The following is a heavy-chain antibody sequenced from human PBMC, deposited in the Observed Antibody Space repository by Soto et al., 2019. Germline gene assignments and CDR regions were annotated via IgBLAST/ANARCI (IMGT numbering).Heavy chain of an antibody. CDR2: ISYDGSNK. D-gene: IGHD2-15*01. V-gene: IGHV3-30*18. CDR1: GFTFSSYG. Sequence: PGGSLRLSCAASGFTFSSYGMHWVRQAPGKGLEWVAVISYDGSNKYYADSVKGRFTISRDNSKNTLYLQMNSLRAEDTAVYYCAKWRCSGGSCRYGMDVWGQGTTVTVSS. CDR3: AKWRCSGGSCRYGMDV. J-gene: IGHJ6*02.